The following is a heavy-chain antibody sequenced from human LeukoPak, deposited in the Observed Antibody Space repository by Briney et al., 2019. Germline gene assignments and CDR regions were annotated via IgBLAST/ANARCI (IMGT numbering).Heavy chain of an antibody. CDR1: GGSISSYY. J-gene: IGHJ4*02. CDR2: IYYSGST. Sequence: PSETLSLTCTVSGGSISSYYWSWIRQPPGKGLEWIGYIYYSGSTNYNPSLKSRVTISVDTSKNQFSLKLSSVTAADTAVYYCARGAGTYSSGWFDYWGQGTLVTVSS. V-gene: IGHV4-59*01. CDR3: ARGAGTYSSGWFDY. D-gene: IGHD6-19*01.